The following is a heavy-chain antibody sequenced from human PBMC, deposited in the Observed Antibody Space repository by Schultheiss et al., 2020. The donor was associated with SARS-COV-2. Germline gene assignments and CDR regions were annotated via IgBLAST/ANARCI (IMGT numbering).Heavy chain of an antibody. D-gene: IGHD2-2*02. CDR2: INWNGGST. J-gene: IGHJ3*02. Sequence: GGSLRLSCAASGFTFDDYGMSWVRQALGKGLEWVSGINWNGGSTGYADSVKGRFTISRDNAKNSLYLQMNSLRAEDTAVYYCAKEIGGYCSSTSCYISAFDIWGQGTMVTVSS. CDR3: AKEIGGYCSSTSCYISAFDI. V-gene: IGHV3-20*04. CDR1: GFTFDDYG.